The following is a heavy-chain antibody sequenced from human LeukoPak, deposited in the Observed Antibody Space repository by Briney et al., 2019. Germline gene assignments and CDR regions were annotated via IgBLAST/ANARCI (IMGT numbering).Heavy chain of an antibody. V-gene: IGHV3-74*01. J-gene: IGHJ4*02. CDR3: ARLSMVRGVISDY. D-gene: IGHD3-10*01. CDR2: INSDGSST. CDR1: GFTFSTYW. Sequence: GGSLRLSCAASGFTFSTYWMHWVRQAPGKGPVWVSRINSDGSSTSYADSVKGRFTISRDNAKNTLYLQMNSLRAEDTAVYYCARLSMVRGVISDYWGQGTLVTVSS.